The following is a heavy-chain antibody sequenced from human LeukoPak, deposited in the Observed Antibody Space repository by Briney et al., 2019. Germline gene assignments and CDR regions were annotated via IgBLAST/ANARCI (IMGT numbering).Heavy chain of an antibody. CDR3: ARLGWLYGSGSMNWFDP. J-gene: IGHJ5*02. CDR1: GGSFSGYY. CDR2: IYPTGIT. D-gene: IGHD3-10*01. Sequence: KASETLSLTCAVYGGSFSGYYWSWIRQPPGKGLEWIGSIYPTGITYYNPSLRSRITISVDTSKNQFSLRLDSVTAADTAVYSCARLGWLYGSGSMNWFDPWGQGTLVTVSS. V-gene: IGHV4-34*01.